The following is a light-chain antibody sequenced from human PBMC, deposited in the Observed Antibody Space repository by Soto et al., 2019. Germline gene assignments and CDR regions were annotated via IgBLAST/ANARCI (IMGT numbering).Light chain of an antibody. CDR2: DVS. CDR3: SSYTSGSTRVV. V-gene: IGLV2-14*03. Sequence: QSALTQPASVSGSPGQSITISCTGTSSDVGGYNYVSWYQQHPGKAPKVMIYDVSKRPSGVSNRFSRSKSGNTASLTISGLQVEDGADYYCSSYTSGSTRVVFGGGTKLTVL. J-gene: IGLJ2*01. CDR1: SSDVGGYNY.